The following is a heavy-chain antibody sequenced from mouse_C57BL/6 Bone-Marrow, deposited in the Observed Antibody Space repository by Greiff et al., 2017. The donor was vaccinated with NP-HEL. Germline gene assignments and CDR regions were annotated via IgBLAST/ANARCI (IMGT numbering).Heavy chain of an antibody. V-gene: IGHV1-82*01. CDR3: ALKCDCACFAY. CDR2: IYPGDGDT. J-gene: IGHJ3*01. Sequence: QVHVKQSGPELVKPGASVKISCKASGYAFSSSWMNWVKQRPGKGLEWIGRIYPGDGDTNYNGKFKGKATLTADKSSSTAYMQLSSLTSEDSAVYFCALKCDCACFAYWGQGTLVTVSA. D-gene: IGHD6-1*01. CDR1: GYAFSSSW.